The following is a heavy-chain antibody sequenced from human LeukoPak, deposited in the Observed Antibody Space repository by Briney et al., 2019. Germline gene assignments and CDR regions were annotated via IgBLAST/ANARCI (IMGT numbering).Heavy chain of an antibody. CDR3: AVHDFYSGGYHFDY. V-gene: IGHV1-18*01. CDR1: GYTFTSYG. D-gene: IGHD3-3*01. Sequence: ASVKVSCKASGYTFTSYGISWLRQAPGQGLEWLGWISGYNGNTNYAQKFQGRVTMTTDTHTSTAYMDLRSLKSDDTAVYYCAVHDFYSGGYHFDYWGQGTLVTVSS. J-gene: IGHJ4*02. CDR2: ISGYNGNT.